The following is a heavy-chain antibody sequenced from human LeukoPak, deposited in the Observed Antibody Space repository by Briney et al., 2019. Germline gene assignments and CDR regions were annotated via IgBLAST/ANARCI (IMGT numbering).Heavy chain of an antibody. CDR1: GFTFSSYG. V-gene: IGHV3-30*03. D-gene: IGHD5-12*01. CDR3: ARGSTAGWLRLRADY. J-gene: IGHJ4*02. Sequence: PGGSLRLSCAASGFTFSSYGMHWVRQAPGKGLEWVAVISYDGSNKYYADSVKGRFTISRDNSKNTLYLQMNSLRAEDTAVYYCARGSTAGWLRLRADYWGQGTLVTVSS. CDR2: ISYDGSNK.